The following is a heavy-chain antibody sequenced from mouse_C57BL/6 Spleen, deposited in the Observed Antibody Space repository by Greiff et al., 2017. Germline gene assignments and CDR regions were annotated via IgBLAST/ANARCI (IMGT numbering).Heavy chain of an antibody. V-gene: IGHV1-53*01. Sequence: VQLQQPGTELVKPGASVKLSCKASGYTFTSYWMHWVKQRPGQGLEWIGNINPSNGGTNYNEKFKSKATLTVDKSSSTAYMQLSSLTSEDSAVYYCARVGHYYGSSFYAMDYWGQGTSVTVSS. J-gene: IGHJ4*01. D-gene: IGHD1-1*01. CDR2: INPSNGGT. CDR3: ARVGHYYGSSFYAMDY. CDR1: GYTFTSYW.